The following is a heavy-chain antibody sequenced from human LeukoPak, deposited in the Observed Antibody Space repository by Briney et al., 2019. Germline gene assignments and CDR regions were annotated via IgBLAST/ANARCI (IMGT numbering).Heavy chain of an antibody. CDR3: VRAARSGLQVRSPAYFDF. J-gene: IGHJ4*01. V-gene: IGHV3-7*01. CDR2: IKQDGSEK. Sequence: GGSLRLSCAASGFTFSTYWMSWVRQAPGKGLEWVANIKQDGSEKYYVDSVKGRFTISRDNAQNSLYLQMSSLTAEDTAVYFCVRAARSGLQVRSPAYFDFWGHGTLVTVSS. CDR1: GFTFSTYW. D-gene: IGHD2-21*02.